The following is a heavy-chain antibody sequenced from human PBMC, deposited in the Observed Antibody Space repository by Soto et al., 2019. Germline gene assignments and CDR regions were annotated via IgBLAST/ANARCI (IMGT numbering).Heavy chain of an antibody. CDR2: ISSSSSHI. CDR3: ARSPYSSGWSFDY. J-gene: IGHJ4*02. D-gene: IGHD6-19*01. V-gene: IGHV3-21*01. Sequence: GGSLRLSCAASGFSFSSYSMNWVRQAPGKGLEWVSSISSSSSHIYYGDSVKGRFTISRDNAKNSLYLQMNSLRAEDTAVFYCARSPYSSGWSFDYWGQGTLVTVSS. CDR1: GFSFSSYS.